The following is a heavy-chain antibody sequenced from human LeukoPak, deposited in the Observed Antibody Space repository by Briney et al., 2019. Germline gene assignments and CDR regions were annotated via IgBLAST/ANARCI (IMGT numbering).Heavy chain of an antibody. D-gene: IGHD3-22*01. CDR2: ISSSGGST. CDR1: GFTFSNYG. V-gene: IGHV3-23*01. CDR3: ARGRYDSSGSYSLFDY. J-gene: IGHJ4*02. Sequence: GGSLRLSCAASGFTFSNYGMSWVRQAPGKGLEWVSGISSSGGSTYYADSVKGRFTISRDNAKNSLYLQMNSLRAEDPAVYYCARGRYDSSGSYSLFDYWGQGTLVTVSS.